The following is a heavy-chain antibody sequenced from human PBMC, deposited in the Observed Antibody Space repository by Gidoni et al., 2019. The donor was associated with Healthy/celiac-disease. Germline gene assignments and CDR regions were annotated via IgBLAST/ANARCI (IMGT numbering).Heavy chain of an antibody. D-gene: IGHD6-19*01. J-gene: IGHJ3*02. CDR2: IYWNDDK. V-gene: IGHV2-5*01. CDR3: AHRRDGAHSGWYVGVKDAFDI. CDR1: GFSLSTSGLG. Sequence: QITLKESGPTLVKPTQTLTLTCTFPGFSLSTSGLGVGWIRQPPGKALEWLALIYWNDDKRYSPPLKSRLTITKDTSKNQVVLTMTNMDPVDTATYYCAHRRDGAHSGWYVGVKDAFDIWGQGTMVTVSS.